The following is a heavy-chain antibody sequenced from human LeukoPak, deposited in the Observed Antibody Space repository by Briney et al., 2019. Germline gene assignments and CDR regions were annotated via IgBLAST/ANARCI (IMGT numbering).Heavy chain of an antibody. D-gene: IGHD6-13*01. CDR1: GFTFSSYS. V-gene: IGHV3-21*01. CDR2: ISSSSSYI. J-gene: IGHJ5*02. Sequence: PGGSLRLSCAASGFTFSSYSMNWVRQAPGKGLEWVSSISSSSSYIYYADSVKGRFTISRDNAKNSLYLQMNSLRAEDTAVYYCARGAIAAAGINWFDPWGQGTLVTVSS. CDR3: ARGAIAAAGINWFDP.